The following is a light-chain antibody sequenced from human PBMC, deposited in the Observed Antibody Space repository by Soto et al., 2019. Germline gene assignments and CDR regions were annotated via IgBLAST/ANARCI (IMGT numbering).Light chain of an antibody. CDR1: QSVSSY. J-gene: IGKJ2*01. V-gene: IGKV3-11*01. Sequence: EIVLIQSPATLSLSPGERATLSCSASQSVSSYLAWYQQKPGQAPRLLIYDASNRATGIPARFSGSGSGTDFTLTISSLEPKDFAVYYCQQGDTFGQGTKLEIK. CDR3: QQGDT. CDR2: DAS.